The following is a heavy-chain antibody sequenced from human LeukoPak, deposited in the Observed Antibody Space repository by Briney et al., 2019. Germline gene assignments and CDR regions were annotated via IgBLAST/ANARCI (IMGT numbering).Heavy chain of an antibody. J-gene: IGHJ6*02. CDR1: GGSFSGYY. Sequence: SETLSLTCAVYGGSFSGYYWSWIRQPPGKGLEWIGEINHSASTNYNPSLKSRVTISVDTSKNQFSLKLSSVTAADTAMYYCATSGTPSYYYYYGMDVWGQGTTVAVSS. CDR2: INHSAST. CDR3: ATSGTPSYYYYYGMDV. V-gene: IGHV4-34*01.